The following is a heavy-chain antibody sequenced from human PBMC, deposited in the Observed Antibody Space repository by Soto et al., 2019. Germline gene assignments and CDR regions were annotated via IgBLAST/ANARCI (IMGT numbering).Heavy chain of an antibody. CDR1: GFTFRSYA. D-gene: IGHD2-15*01. V-gene: IGHV3-30-3*01. CDR2: ISYDGSNK. J-gene: IGHJ4*02. Sequence: PGGSLRLSCATSGFTFRSYAMHWVRQAPGKGLEWVAVISYDGSNKYYADSVKGRFTISRDNSKNTVYLQMNSLRGEDTAVYYCARVPYGVVVAYFDSWGQGTLVTVSS. CDR3: ARVPYGVVVAYFDS.